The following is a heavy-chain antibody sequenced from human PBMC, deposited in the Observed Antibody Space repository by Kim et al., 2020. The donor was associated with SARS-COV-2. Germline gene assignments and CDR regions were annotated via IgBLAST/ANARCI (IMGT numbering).Heavy chain of an antibody. CDR2: IKQDGSEK. CDR3: ARCRDGYKHFDF. V-gene: IGHV3-7*01. Sequence: GGSLRLSCAASGLTFSAFWMSWVRQAPGKGLEWVANIKQDGSEKSYVDSVKGRFTFSRDNAKNSLYLQMNSLRAEDTAVYYCARCRDGYKHFDFWGQGTLVTVSS. CDR1: GLTFSAFW. D-gene: IGHD5-12*01. J-gene: IGHJ4*02.